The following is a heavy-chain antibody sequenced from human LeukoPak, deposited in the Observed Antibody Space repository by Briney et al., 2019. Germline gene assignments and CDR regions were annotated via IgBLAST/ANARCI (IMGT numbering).Heavy chain of an antibody. Sequence: GGSLRLSCAASGFIFTNYAMSWVRQAPGKGLEWVSTISQGGETPYYADSVKGRFTISRDNSKNTLYLQISSLSAEDTAVYYCARLVIPSHSRWFDPWGQGTLVTVSS. J-gene: IGHJ5*02. CDR2: ISQGGETP. D-gene: IGHD2-21*01. V-gene: IGHV3-23*01. CDR3: ARLVIPSHSRWFDP. CDR1: GFIFTNYA.